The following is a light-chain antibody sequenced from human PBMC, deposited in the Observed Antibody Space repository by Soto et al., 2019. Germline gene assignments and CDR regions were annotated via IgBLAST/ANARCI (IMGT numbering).Light chain of an antibody. CDR2: GAS. Sequence: EFVLTQSPGKLSLSPGERATLSCRASQSISSSFLAWYQQKPGQAPRLLIYGASSRGTGIPDRFSGSGSGTDFSFPINRLQPEDYGVYYCQQYGTSPPLTLGGETKVEIK. V-gene: IGKV3-20*01. CDR1: QSISSSF. CDR3: QQYGTSPPLT. J-gene: IGKJ4*01.